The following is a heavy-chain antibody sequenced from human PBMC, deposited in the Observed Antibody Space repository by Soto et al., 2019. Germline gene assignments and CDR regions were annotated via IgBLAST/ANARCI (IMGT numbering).Heavy chain of an antibody. Sequence: GGSLRLSCAASGFTFSSYGMHWVRQAPGKGLEWVAVISYDGSNKYYADSVKGRFTISRDNSKNTLYLQMNSLRAEDTAVYYCAKDADPVVPYYYMDVWGKGTTVTVSS. J-gene: IGHJ6*03. D-gene: IGHD2-15*01. V-gene: IGHV3-30*18. CDR3: AKDADPVVPYYYMDV. CDR1: GFTFSSYG. CDR2: ISYDGSNK.